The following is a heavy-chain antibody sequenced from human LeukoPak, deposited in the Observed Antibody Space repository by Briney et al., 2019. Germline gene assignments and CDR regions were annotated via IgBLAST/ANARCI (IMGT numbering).Heavy chain of an antibody. D-gene: IGHD6-19*01. CDR1: GFTVSNNN. CDR2: IYSGGST. CDR3: AKESAYSSGWYMGVAFDI. V-gene: IGHV3-53*05. Sequence: GGSLRLSCAVSGFTVSNNNMTWVRQAPGKGLEWVSVIYSGGSTYYADSVKGRFTISRDNSKNTLYLQMNSLRAEDTAVYYCAKESAYSSGWYMGVAFDIWGQGTMVTVSS. J-gene: IGHJ3*02.